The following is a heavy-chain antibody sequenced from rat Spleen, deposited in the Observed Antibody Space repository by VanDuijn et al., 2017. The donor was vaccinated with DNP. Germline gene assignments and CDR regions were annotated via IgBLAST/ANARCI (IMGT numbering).Heavy chain of an antibody. V-gene: IGHV2-41*01. CDR3: ARSPETSYIYFPWAY. CDR1: GFSLTSYN. CDR2: IWKNGAT. D-gene: IGHD1-2*01. Sequence: QVQLKESGPGLVQPSQTLSLTCTVAGFSLTSYNVHWVRQPPGKGLEWMGVIWKNGATRYNSALKSRLSFSKATSKSQVFLKMNSLQTEDTATYYCARSPETSYIYFPWAYWGQGTLVIVSS. J-gene: IGHJ3*01.